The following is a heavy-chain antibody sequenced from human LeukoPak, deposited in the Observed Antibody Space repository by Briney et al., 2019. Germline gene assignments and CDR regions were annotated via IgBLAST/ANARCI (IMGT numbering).Heavy chain of an antibody. D-gene: IGHD2-15*01. J-gene: IGHJ6*03. CDR2: INHSGST. Sequence: PSETLSLTCAVYGGSFSGYYWSWIRQPPGKGLEWIGEINHSGSTNYNPSLKSRVTISVDTSKNQFSLKLSSVTAADTAVYYCARTRGYCSGGSCYPTYYYYMDVWGKGTTVTVSS. CDR3: ARTRGYCSGGSCYPTYYYYMDV. CDR1: GGSFSGYY. V-gene: IGHV4-34*01.